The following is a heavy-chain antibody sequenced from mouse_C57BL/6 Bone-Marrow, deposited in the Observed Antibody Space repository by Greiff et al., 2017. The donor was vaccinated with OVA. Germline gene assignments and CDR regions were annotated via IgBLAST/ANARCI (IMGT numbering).Heavy chain of an antibody. CDR2: IYPGSGST. CDR3: ARNDYDWFAY. CDR1: GYTFTSYC. Sequence: QVQLQQPGAELVKPGASVKLSCKASGYTFTSYCITWVKQRPGQGLEWIGDIYPGSGSTNYNEKFKSKATLTVDTSSSTAYMQLSSLTSEDSAVYCGARNDYDWFAYWGQGTLVTVSA. J-gene: IGHJ3*01. D-gene: IGHD2-4*01. V-gene: IGHV1-55*01.